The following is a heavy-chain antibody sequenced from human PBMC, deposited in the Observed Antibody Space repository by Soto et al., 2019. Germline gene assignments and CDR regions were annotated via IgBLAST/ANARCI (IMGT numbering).Heavy chain of an antibody. CDR3: ARRYGGNLDY. CDR2: IYYSGGT. D-gene: IGHD1-26*01. Sequence: QVQLQESGPGLVKPSETLSLTCTVSGGSISSYYWSWIRQPPGKGLEWIGYIYYSGGTNYNPSLESRVNISVDSSKNHFSLKLSSVTAADTVVYYCARRYGGNLDYWGQGTLVTVSS. V-gene: IGHV4-59*08. J-gene: IGHJ4*02. CDR1: GGSISSYY.